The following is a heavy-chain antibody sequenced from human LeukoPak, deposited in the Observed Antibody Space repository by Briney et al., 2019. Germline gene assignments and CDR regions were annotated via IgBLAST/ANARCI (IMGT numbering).Heavy chain of an antibody. J-gene: IGHJ4*02. V-gene: IGHV3-11*04. CDR1: GFTFSDYY. D-gene: IGHD3/OR15-3a*01. Sequence: PGGSLRLSCAASGFTFSDYYMSWIRQAPGKGLEWVSYISSSGSTIYYADSVKGRFTISRDNAKNSLYLQMNSLRAEDTAVYYCARGVPTGYYTSCYDYWGQGTLVTVSS. CDR3: ARGVPTGYYTSCYDY. CDR2: ISSSGSTI.